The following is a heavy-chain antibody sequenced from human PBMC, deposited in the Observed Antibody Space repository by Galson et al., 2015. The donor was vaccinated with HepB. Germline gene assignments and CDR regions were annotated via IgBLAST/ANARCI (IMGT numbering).Heavy chain of an antibody. V-gene: IGHV2-5*02. D-gene: IGHD3-22*01. Sequence: PALVKPTQALTLTCTFSGFSLSTSGVGVGWIRQPPGKALEWLALIYWDDDKRYSPSLKSRLTITKDTSKNQVVLTMTNVDPVDTATYYCAHTAHYYDSSGYYPGFDYWGQGTLVTVSS. J-gene: IGHJ4*02. CDR1: GFSLSTSGVG. CDR3: AHTAHYYDSSGYYPGFDY. CDR2: IYWDDDK.